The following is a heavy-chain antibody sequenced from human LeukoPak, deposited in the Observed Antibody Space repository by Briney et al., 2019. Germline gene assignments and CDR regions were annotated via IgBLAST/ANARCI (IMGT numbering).Heavy chain of an antibody. D-gene: IGHD3-22*01. CDR3: ARRFYYDSTENWFDP. J-gene: IGHJ5*02. CDR2: ISSSSSYT. Sequence: PGGSLRLSCAASGFTFSDYYMSWIRQAPGKGLEWVSYISSSSSYTNYADSVKGRFTISRDNAKNSLYLQMNSLRAEDTAVYYCARRFYYDSTENWFDPWGQGTLVTVSS. V-gene: IGHV3-11*03. CDR1: GFTFSDYY.